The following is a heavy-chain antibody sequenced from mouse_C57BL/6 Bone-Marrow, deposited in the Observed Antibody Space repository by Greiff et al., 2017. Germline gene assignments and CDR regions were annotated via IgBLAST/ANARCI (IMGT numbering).Heavy chain of an antibody. V-gene: IGHV1-81*01. CDR1: GYTFTSYG. CDR3: ARGYYGSSYVLYWYFDV. D-gene: IGHD1-1*01. Sequence: VQLQESGAELARPGASVKLSCKASGYTFTSYGISWVKQRTGQGLEWIGEIYPRSGNTYYNEKFKGKATLTADKSASTAYMEVRSLTSEDSAVYFCARGYYGSSYVLYWYFDVWGTGTTVTVSS. J-gene: IGHJ1*03. CDR2: IYPRSGNT.